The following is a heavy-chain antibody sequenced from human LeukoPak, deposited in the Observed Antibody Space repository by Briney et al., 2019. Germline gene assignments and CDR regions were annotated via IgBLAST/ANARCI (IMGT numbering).Heavy chain of an antibody. CDR1: GFTFSSYA. CDR3: AREGSYLNTGGSYYLHWLDP. CDR2: FSGSGGST. Sequence: GGSLRLSCAASGFTFSSYAMSWVRQAPGKGLEWVSAFSGSGGSTYYADSVKGRFTISRDNAKNTLHLQMNSLRAEDTAIYYCAREGSYLNTGGSYYLHWLDPWGQGTLVTVSS. V-gene: IGHV3-23*01. J-gene: IGHJ5*02. D-gene: IGHD2-8*02.